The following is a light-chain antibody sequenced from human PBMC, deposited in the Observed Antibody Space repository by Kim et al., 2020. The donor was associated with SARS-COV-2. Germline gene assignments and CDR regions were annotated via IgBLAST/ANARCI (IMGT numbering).Light chain of an antibody. CDR1: QDISNY. V-gene: IGKV1-33*01. J-gene: IGKJ3*01. Sequence: DIQMTQSPSSLSASVGDRVTITCQASQDISNYLNWYQQKPGKAPKLLIYDASNLETGVPSRFSGSGSGTEFTLTISSLQPDDFATYYCQEYNSDFTFGPGTKVDIK. CDR2: DAS. CDR3: QEYNSDFT.